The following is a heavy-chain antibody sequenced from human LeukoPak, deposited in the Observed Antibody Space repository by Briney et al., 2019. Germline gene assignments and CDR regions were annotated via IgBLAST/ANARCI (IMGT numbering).Heavy chain of an antibody. D-gene: IGHD3-10*01. CDR2: IRSKAYGGTT. CDR1: GFTFSSYA. CDR3: TRDSQPYYYGSGSPSDY. J-gene: IGHJ4*02. Sequence: PGGSLRLSCAASGFTFSSYAMSWVRQAPGKGLEWVGFIRSKAYGGTTEYAASVKGRFTISRDDSQSIAYLQMNSLKTEDTAVYYRTRDSQPYYYGSGSPSDYWGQGTLVTVSS. V-gene: IGHV3-49*04.